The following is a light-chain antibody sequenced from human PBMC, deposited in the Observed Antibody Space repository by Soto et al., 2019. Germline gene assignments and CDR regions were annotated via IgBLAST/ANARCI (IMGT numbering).Light chain of an antibody. CDR3: QQSETYPLT. Sequence: IQMTQSAYTLSASVGDSVALTCEASQTISTWLAWYQHKPGKAPNLLIYDASTLMSGVPSRFSGSGSGTEFTLTISSLQPGDFATYYCQQSETYPLTFGQGTRLAI. CDR2: DAS. CDR1: QTISTW. J-gene: IGKJ5*01. V-gene: IGKV1-5*01.